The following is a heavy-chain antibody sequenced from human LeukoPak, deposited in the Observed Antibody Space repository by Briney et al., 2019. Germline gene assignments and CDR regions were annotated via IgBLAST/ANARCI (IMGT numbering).Heavy chain of an antibody. CDR3: ARSGYCSGVICYSGLFDY. CDR2: FYYRGSS. J-gene: IGHJ4*02. D-gene: IGHD2-15*01. Sequence: SETLSLTCTVSGGSISSYYWSWIRQSPGKGVEWIGSFYYRGSSTYNPSLKSRVTISGDTSTNELSLRLSSVTSADTAVYYCARSGYCSGVICYSGLFDYRGPGTLVTVSS. V-gene: IGHV4-59*01. CDR1: GGSISSYY.